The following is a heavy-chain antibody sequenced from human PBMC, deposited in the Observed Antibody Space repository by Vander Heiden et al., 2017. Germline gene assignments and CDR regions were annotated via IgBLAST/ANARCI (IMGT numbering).Heavy chain of an antibody. D-gene: IGHD2-15*01. CDR3: ARGSVVVAATPAYGWFDP. CDR2: INHSGST. Sequence: QVQLQQWAAGLLKPSETLSLTCAVYGGSFHGYYRSWIRQPPGKGLEWIGEINHSGSTNYNPSLKSRVTISVDTSKNQFSLKLSSVTAADTAVYYCARGSVVVAATPAYGWFDPWGQGTLVTVSS. J-gene: IGHJ5*02. CDR1: GGSFHGYY. V-gene: IGHV4-34*01.